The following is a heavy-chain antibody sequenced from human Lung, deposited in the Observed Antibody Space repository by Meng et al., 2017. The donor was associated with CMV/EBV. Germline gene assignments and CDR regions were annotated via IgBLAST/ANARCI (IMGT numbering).Heavy chain of an antibody. D-gene: IGHD3-3*01. J-gene: IGHJ4*02. CDR1: GFTFSSYS. Sequence: GESXKISXAASGFTFSSYSMNWVRQAPGKGLEWVSSISSSSSYIYYADSVRGRFTISRDNAKNSLYLQMNSLRAEDTAVYYCARDLYDFWSGWSYWGQGTXVTVSS. CDR2: ISSSSSYI. V-gene: IGHV3-21*01. CDR3: ARDLYDFWSGWSY.